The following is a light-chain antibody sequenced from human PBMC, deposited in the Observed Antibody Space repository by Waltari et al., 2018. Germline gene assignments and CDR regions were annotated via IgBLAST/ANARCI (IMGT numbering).Light chain of an antibody. Sequence: ASQMTQSPSSLSACIGDRVNITSRASQDSRDDLAWYQQRPGKVPKLLIYAASMLQSWVPARFSGSGSDTDFTLTISSLQPEDFATYYCLQDYGYPRTFGQGTKVELK. CDR1: QDSRDD. V-gene: IGKV1-6*01. CDR3: LQDYGYPRT. CDR2: AAS. J-gene: IGKJ1*01.